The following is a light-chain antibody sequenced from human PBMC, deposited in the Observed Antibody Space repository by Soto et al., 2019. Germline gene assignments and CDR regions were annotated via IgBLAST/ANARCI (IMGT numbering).Light chain of an antibody. CDR3: QQSYSTLTWT. Sequence: DIQMTQSPSSLSASVGDRVTITCRASQSTSNYLNWYQQKPGKAPNLLIYTASSLKSGVPSRFSGSVSVTDFTLPISSLQPEDFATYSCQQSYSTLTWTLGQGTKVKIK. CDR2: TAS. J-gene: IGKJ1*01. CDR1: QSTSNY. V-gene: IGKV1-39*01.